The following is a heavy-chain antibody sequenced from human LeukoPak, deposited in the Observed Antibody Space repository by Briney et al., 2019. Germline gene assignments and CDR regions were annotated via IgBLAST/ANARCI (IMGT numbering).Heavy chain of an antibody. J-gene: IGHJ6*02. D-gene: IGHD6-13*01. CDR1: GFTFSSYA. CDR3: ARDAGAARYHGMDV. V-gene: IGHV3-23*01. Sequence: GGSLRLSCAASGFTFSSYAMSWVRQAPGKGLEWVSAISGSGGSTYYADSVKGRFTISRDNSKNTLYLQMNSLRAEDTAVYCCARDAGAARYHGMDVWGQGTTVTVPS. CDR2: ISGSGGST.